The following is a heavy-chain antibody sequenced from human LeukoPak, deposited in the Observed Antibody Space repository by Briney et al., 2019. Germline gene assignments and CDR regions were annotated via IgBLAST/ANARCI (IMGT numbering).Heavy chain of an antibody. CDR2: IYYNGST. CDR3: ARSYTGTTRFDP. D-gene: IGHD1-7*01. CDR1: GGSISSGGYS. J-gene: IGHJ5*02. V-gene: IGHV4-30-4*07. Sequence: TLSLTCAVSGGSISSGGYSWSWIRQPPEKGLEWIGYIYYNGSTDYNPALKSRLTISVDTSKNQFSLKLSSVTAADTAVYYWARSYTGTTRFDPWGQGTLVTVSS.